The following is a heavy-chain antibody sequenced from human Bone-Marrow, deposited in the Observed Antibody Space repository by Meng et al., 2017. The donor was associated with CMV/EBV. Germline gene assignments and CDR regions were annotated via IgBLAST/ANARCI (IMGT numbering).Heavy chain of an antibody. CDR3: ARAWASELDP. V-gene: IGHV1-46*01. D-gene: IGHD1-14*01. Sequence: ASVKVPCKASGYTFTSYYMHWVRQAPGQGLEWLGIINPSGGSTSYAQKVQGRVTMTSDTSTSTVYMELSSLGSADTAVYYCARAWASELDPWGQGTLVTVSS. CDR2: INPSGGST. J-gene: IGHJ5*02. CDR1: GYTFTSYY.